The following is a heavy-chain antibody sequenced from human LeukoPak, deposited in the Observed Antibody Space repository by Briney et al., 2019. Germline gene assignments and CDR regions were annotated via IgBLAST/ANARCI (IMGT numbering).Heavy chain of an antibody. CDR1: GYTFTSYA. CDR3: ARDRYGDGFAHFDY. CDR2: ITPSGGT. Sequence: ASVKLTCKASGYTFTSYAMHWVRQAPGQGLEWMGWITPSGGTNYPQKFQGRVAITRDTSITTAYMDLSRLTSDDTAAYYCARDRYGDGFAHFDYWGQGALVTVSS. V-gene: IGHV1-2*02. J-gene: IGHJ4*02. D-gene: IGHD5-24*01.